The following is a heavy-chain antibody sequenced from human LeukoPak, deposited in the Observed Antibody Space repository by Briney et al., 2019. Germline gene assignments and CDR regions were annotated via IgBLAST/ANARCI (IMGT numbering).Heavy chain of an antibody. CDR3: AKVGTVYFPLDF. Sequence: GGSLRLSCAASGFTLSSYAMSWVRQAPGKGLEWVSAISDSGTTYYADSVKGRFTISRDNSKNTLYLQMNSLRAGDTAVYYCAKVGTVYFPLDFWGQGTLVTVSS. CDR2: ISDSGTT. V-gene: IGHV3-23*01. CDR1: GFTLSSYA. D-gene: IGHD2/OR15-2a*01. J-gene: IGHJ4*02.